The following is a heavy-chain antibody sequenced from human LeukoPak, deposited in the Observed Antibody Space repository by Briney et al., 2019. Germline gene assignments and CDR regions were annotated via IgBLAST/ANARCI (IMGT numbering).Heavy chain of an antibody. J-gene: IGHJ4*02. CDR2: IYYSGST. CDR3: ARDRRYGSGSYPNY. Sequence: SETLSLTCTVSGGSISSSSYYWGWIRQPPGKGLEWIGSIYYSGSTYYNPSLKSRVTISVDTSKNQFSLKLSSVTAAGTAVYYCARDRRYGSGSYPNYWGQGTLVTVSS. V-gene: IGHV4-39*07. D-gene: IGHD3-10*01. CDR1: GGSISSSSYY.